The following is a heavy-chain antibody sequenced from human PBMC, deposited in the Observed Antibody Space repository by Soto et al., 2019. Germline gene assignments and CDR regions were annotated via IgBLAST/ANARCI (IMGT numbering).Heavy chain of an antibody. CDR3: AAITYVGSHFDI. CDR1: GFTFTSSA. D-gene: IGHD1-20*01. CDR2: IVVGSGNT. V-gene: IGHV1-58*02. J-gene: IGHJ3*02. Sequence: ASVKVSCKASGFTFTSSAMQWVRQARGQRLEWIGWIVVGSGNTNYAQKFQERVTITRDMSTSTAYMELSSLRSEDTAVYYCAAITYVGSHFDIWGQGTMVTVSS.